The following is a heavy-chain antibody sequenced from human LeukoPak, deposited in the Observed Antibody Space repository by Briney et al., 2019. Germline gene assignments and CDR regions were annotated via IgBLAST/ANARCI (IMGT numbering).Heavy chain of an antibody. CDR1: GFTFSGDG. J-gene: IGHJ4*02. V-gene: IGHV3-74*01. D-gene: IGHD2-2*01. CDR3: ASDPFLGCSSTSCYRGAPDY. Sequence: PGGTLRLSCAASGFTFSGDGVHRVRQAPGKGRVGGSRINTDGRSTTYADSVKPRFTISRDNAKNTLYLQMNSLRAEDTAVYYCASDPFLGCSSTSCYRGAPDYWRQGTLVTVSS. CDR2: INTDGRST.